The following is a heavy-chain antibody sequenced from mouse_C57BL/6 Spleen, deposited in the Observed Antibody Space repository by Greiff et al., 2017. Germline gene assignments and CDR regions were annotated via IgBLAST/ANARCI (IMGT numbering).Heavy chain of an antibody. CDR3: ARVPYDYQVYFDY. Sequence: VQLQQPGAELVMPGASVKLSCKASGYTFTSYWMHWVKQRPGQGLEWIGEIDPSDSYTNYNQKFKGKSTLTVDKSSSTAYMQLSSLTSEDSAVYYCARVPYDYQVYFDYWGQGTTLTVSS. CDR2: IDPSDSYT. J-gene: IGHJ2*01. V-gene: IGHV1-69*01. CDR1: GYTFTSYW. D-gene: IGHD2-4*01.